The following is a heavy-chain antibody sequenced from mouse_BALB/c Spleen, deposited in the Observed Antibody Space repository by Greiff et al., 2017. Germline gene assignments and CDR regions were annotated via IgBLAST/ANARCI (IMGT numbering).Heavy chain of an antibody. CDR3: ARYGNSDAMDY. CDR2: INPGSGGT. J-gene: IGHJ4*01. D-gene: IGHD2-1*01. V-gene: IGHV1-54*03. Sequence: QVQLQQSGAELVRPGTSVKVSCKASGYAFTNYLIEWVKQRPGQGLEWIGVINPGSGGTNYNEKFKGKATLTADKSSSTAYMQLSSLTSDDSAVYFCARYGNSDAMDYWGQGTSVTVSS. CDR1: GYAFTNYL.